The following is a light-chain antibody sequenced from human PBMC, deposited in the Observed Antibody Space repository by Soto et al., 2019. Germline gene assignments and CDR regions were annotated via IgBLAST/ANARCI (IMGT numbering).Light chain of an antibody. V-gene: IGKV3-20*01. CDR2: GAS. CDR1: QSVSSSY. J-gene: IGKJ4*02. CDR3: QQYGSAPRGK. Sequence: EIVLTQSPGTLSLSPGERATLSCRASQSVSSSYLAWYQQKPGQAPRLLIYGASSRATSIPDRFSGSGSGTDFTLTISRLEPEDFAVYYCQQYGSAPRGKFGAGTKVEIK.